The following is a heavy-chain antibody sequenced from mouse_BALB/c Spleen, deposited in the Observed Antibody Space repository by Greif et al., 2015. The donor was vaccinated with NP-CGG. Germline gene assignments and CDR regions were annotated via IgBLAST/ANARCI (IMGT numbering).Heavy chain of an antibody. J-gene: IGHJ4*01. V-gene: IGHV1-84*02. CDR2: IYPGSGNT. CDR1: GYNFTDYY. Sequence: QVQLQQSGPELVKPGASVKISCKAYGYNFTDYYINWVKQKPGQGLEWIGWIYPGSGNTKYNEKFKGKATLTVDTSSSTAYMQLSSLTSEDTAVYFCARMTGTEAMDYWAQGTSVTVSS. D-gene: IGHD4-1*01. CDR3: ARMTGTEAMDY.